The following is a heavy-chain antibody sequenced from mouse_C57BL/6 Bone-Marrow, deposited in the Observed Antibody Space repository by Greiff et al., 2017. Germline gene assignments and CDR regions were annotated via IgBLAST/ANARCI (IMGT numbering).Heavy chain of an antibody. J-gene: IGHJ2*01. D-gene: IGHD2-12*01. CDR1: GFTFSDFY. CDR2: SRNKANDYTT. CDR3: ARDENYKCYFDY. Sequence: EVNVVESGGGLVQSGRSLRLSCATSGFTFSDFYMEWVRQAPGKGLEWIAASRNKANDYTTEYSASVKGRFIVSRDTSQSILYLQMNALRAEDTAIYYCARDENYKCYFDYWGQGTTLTVSS. V-gene: IGHV7-1*01.